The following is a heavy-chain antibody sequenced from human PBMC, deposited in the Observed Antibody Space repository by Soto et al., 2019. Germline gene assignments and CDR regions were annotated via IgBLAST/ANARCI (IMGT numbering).Heavy chain of an antibody. CDR3: ARVSSSSRTWFDP. Sequence: SATLSVTCVVSGDSISSDNWWSWVRQPPGTGLEWIGELYHDGSTNYNPSLKSRVTISVDKSKNQFSLKLSSVTAADTAVYYCARVSSSSRTWFDPWGQGTLVTVSS. CDR1: GDSISSDNW. D-gene: IGHD6-6*01. V-gene: IGHV4-4*02. J-gene: IGHJ5*02. CDR2: LYHDGST.